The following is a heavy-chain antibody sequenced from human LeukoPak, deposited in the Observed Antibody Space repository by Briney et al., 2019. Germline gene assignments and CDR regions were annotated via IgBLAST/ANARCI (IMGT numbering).Heavy chain of an antibody. CDR3: ARGRSYYGSGSSLFDY. CDR1: GYTFTSYY. CDR2: INPSGGST. V-gene: IGHV1-46*01. Sequence: ASVKVSCKASGYTFTSYYMHWVRQAPGQGLEWMGIINPSGGSTSYAQKFQGRVTMTRDMSTSTVYMELSRLRSDDTAVYYCARGRSYYGSGSSLFDYWGQGTLVTVSS. D-gene: IGHD3-10*01. J-gene: IGHJ4*02.